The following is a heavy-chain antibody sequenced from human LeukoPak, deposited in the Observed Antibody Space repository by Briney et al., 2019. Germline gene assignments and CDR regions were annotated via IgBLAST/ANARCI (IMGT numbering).Heavy chain of an antibody. J-gene: IGHJ4*02. Sequence: KPGGSLRLSCAASGFTFSSYGMSWVRQAPGKGLEWVSVISGSALNKYYTDSVKGRFTISRDNAKNSLYLQLNSLRAEDTAVYYCARVLHCDLPIDYWGQGTLVTVSS. CDR2: ISGSALNK. D-gene: IGHD2-21*02. V-gene: IGHV3-21*01. CDR1: GFTFSSYG. CDR3: ARVLHCDLPIDY.